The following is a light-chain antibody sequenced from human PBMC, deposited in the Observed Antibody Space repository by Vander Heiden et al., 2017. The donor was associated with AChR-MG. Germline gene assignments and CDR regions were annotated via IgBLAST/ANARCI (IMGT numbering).Light chain of an antibody. CDR1: SGSIASND. CDR2: EDN. Sequence: NFMLTQPHSVSESPGKTVTISCTRSSGSIASNDVQWYQQRPGSAPTTVIYEDNQRPSGVPDRFSGSIDSSSNSASLTISGLKTEDEADYYCQSYDSSIEVFGGGTKLTVL. J-gene: IGLJ3*02. CDR3: QSYDSSIEV. V-gene: IGLV6-57*03.